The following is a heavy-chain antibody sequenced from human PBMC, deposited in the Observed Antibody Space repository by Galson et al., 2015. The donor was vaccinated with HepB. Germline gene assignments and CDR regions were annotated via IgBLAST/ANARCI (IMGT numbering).Heavy chain of an antibody. J-gene: IGHJ4*02. CDR1: GYNFITSA. D-gene: IGHD6-13*01. Sequence: SVKVSCKASGYNFITSAMQWARQAPGQRLEWMGWINAGNGNTRYSQKFQGRVTITRDTSASTVYLELNSLRVEDTAVYYCAREGPYASSCMDYWGQGTLVTVSS. V-gene: IGHV1-3*01. CDR2: INAGNGNT. CDR3: AREGPYASSCMDY.